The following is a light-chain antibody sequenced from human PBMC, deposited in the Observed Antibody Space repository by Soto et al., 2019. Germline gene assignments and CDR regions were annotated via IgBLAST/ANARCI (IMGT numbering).Light chain of an antibody. CDR3: GTWDSSLSAGV. Sequence: QSVLTQPPSVSAAPGQKVTISCSGSSSNIGNNYVSWYQQLPGTTPQLLIYDNSKRPSAIPDRLSGSKYGTSATLGITGLQTGDDADYYCGTWDSSLSAGVFGGGTQLTVL. CDR2: DNS. V-gene: IGLV1-51*01. CDR1: SSNIGNNY. J-gene: IGLJ2*01.